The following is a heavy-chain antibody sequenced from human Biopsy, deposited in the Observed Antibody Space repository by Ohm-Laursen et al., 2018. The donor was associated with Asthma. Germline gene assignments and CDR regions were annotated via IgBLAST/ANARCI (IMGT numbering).Heavy chain of an antibody. CDR2: HDHEGGGT. J-gene: IGHJ4*02. D-gene: IGHD4-17*01. Sequence: SAKVSCKISGYSLTDLSMHWVRQAPGQGLEWMGGHDHEGGGTVNARRFQGRVTMTEDTSTDTAYMELSSLSSDDTAVYYCASDFPKDYVRYNFQFWGQGTLVTVSS. V-gene: IGHV1-24*01. CDR3: ASDFPKDYVRYNFQF. CDR1: GYSLTDLS.